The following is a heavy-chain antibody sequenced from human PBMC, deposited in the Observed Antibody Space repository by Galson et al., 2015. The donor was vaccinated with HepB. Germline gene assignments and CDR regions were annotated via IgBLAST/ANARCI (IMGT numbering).Heavy chain of an antibody. D-gene: IGHD3-9*01. J-gene: IGHJ4*02. CDR1: GFTFSRYE. CDR2: ISRSGSTI. Sequence: SLRLSCAASGFTFSRYEMNWVRQAPGKGLEWVSFISRSGSTIYYADSLKGRFTISRDNAKNSLYLQMNSLRAEDTAVYYCARAHYDILTDLPYYFDYWGQGTLVTVSS. V-gene: IGHV3-48*03. CDR3: ARAHYDILTDLPYYFDY.